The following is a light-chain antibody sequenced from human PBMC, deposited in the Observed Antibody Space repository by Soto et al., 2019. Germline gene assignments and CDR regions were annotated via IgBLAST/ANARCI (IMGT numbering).Light chain of an antibody. Sequence: EIVLSQSPGTLSLSPGERATLSCGVSESVRSSYLAWYQQKPGQAPRLLIYGASTRATGIPYRFTGSGSGTDFTLSVSRLEPEDFAVYFCQQYGSSPATFGQGTKV. J-gene: IGKJ1*01. CDR2: GAS. V-gene: IGKV3-20*01. CDR1: ESVRSSY. CDR3: QQYGSSPAT.